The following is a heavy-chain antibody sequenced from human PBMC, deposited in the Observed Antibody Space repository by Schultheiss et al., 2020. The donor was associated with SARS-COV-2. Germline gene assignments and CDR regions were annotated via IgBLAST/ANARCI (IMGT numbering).Heavy chain of an antibody. D-gene: IGHD2-8*01. CDR1: GFTFSSYA. V-gene: IGHV3-23*01. J-gene: IGHJ4*02. CDR3: ATDSWGPND. Sequence: GGSLRLSCAASGFTFSSYAMSWVRQAPGKGLEWVSSVSSSGDSRYYADSMRGRFTISRDNSKNTLYLQMNSLRAEDTAVYYCATDSWGPNDWGQGTLVTVSS. CDR2: VSSSGDSR.